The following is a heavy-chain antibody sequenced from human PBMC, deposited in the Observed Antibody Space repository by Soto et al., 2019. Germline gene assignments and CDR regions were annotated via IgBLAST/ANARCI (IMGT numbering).Heavy chain of an antibody. J-gene: IGHJ4*02. CDR1: GYTFTGYY. V-gene: IGHV1-2*02. CDR3: ARVMITFGGVIATLGHLDY. D-gene: IGHD3-16*02. CDR2: ISPNSGNT. Sequence: ASVKVSCKASGYTFTGYYMHWVRQAPGQGLEWMGWISPNSGNTNYAQKFQGRVTMTTDTSMSTAYMELRSLRSDDTAVYYCARVMITFGGVIATLGHLDYWGQGTLVTVSS.